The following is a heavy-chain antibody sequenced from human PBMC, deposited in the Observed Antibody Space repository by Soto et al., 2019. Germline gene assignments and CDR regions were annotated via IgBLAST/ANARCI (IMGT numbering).Heavy chain of an antibody. V-gene: IGHV3-23*01. J-gene: IGHJ4*02. CDR1: GFTFSSYA. CDR3: SKDASYSSGWPY. Sequence: EVQLLESGGGLVQPGGSLRLSCAASGFTFSSYAMSWVRQAPGKGLEWVSAISGSGGSTYYADSVKGRFTISRDNSKNTLYLQMTSLRAEDTAVYYCSKDASYSSGWPYWGQGTLVTVSS. D-gene: IGHD6-19*01. CDR2: ISGSGGST.